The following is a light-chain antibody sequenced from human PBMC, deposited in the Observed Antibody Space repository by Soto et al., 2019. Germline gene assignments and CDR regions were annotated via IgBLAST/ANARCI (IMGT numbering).Light chain of an antibody. V-gene: IGLV1-44*01. J-gene: IGLJ3*02. CDR1: SSNLGSNS. CDR3: AAWDDSLNGPV. CDR2: NTY. Sequence: QSVLTQPPSASGTPGQRVIISCSGSSSNLGSNSGNWYQQLPGTAPKLLIYNTYQRPLGVPDRFSGSKSGTSASLAISGLQSEDEGDYFCAAWDDSLNGPVFGGGTQLTGL.